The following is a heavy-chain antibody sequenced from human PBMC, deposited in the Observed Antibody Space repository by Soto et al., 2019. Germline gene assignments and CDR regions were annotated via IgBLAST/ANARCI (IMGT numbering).Heavy chain of an antibody. CDR2: ISYDGSDK. V-gene: IGHV3-30*18. CDR1: GFTFSNYG. J-gene: IGHJ5*02. CDR3: AKTAGYDYVWGSSGLDP. Sequence: PGGSLRLSCAASGFTFSNYGMHWVRQAPGKGLECVAVISYDGSDKYYADSVKGRFTISRDDSKNTLYLQMNSLRAEDTAVYYCAKTAGYDYVWGSSGLDPWGQGALVTVSS. D-gene: IGHD3-16*01.